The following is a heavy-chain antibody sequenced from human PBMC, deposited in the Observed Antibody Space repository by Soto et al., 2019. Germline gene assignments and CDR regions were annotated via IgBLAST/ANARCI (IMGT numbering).Heavy chain of an antibody. CDR3: ARGYSSSPDYYYYGMEV. Sequence: SETLSLTCTVSGGSISSYYWSWIRQPPGKGLEWIGYIYYSGSTNYNPSLKSRVTISVDTSKNQFSLKLSSVTAADTAVYYCARGYSSSPDYYYYGMEVWGQGTTVTVSS. V-gene: IGHV4-59*01. J-gene: IGHJ6*02. CDR1: GGSISSYY. D-gene: IGHD6-6*01. CDR2: IYYSGST.